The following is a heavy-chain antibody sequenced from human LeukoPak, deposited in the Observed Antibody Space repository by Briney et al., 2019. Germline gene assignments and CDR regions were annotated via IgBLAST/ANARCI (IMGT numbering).Heavy chain of an antibody. CDR2: INHSGST. CDR1: GGSFSGYY. J-gene: IGHJ3*02. V-gene: IGHV4-34*01. Sequence: SEILSLTCAVYGGSFSGYYWSWIRQPPGKGLEWIGEINHSGSTNYNPSLKSRVTISIDKSKKQFSLKLNTVTAADTAIYYCARVGGMTTINNAAFEIWGHGTMVTVSS. D-gene: IGHD5-24*01. CDR3: ARVGGMTTINNAAFEI.